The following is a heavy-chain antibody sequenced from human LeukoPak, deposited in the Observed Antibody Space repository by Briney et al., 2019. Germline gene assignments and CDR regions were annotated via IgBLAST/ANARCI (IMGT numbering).Heavy chain of an antibody. D-gene: IGHD3-22*01. CDR2: ITDTGDNT. CDR1: GFTFGSYA. V-gene: IGHV3-23*01. Sequence: GGSLRLSCAASGFTFGSYAMSWVRQAPGKGLEWVSAITDTGDNTYYADSVKGRFTISRDNSKNTLFLQMNSLRAEDTAVYYCVNPYYYDSNGYLSEFDYWGQGTLVTVSS. J-gene: IGHJ4*02. CDR3: VNPYYYDSNGYLSEFDY.